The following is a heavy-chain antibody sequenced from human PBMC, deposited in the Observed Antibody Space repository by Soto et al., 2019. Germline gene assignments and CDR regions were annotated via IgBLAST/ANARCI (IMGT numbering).Heavy chain of an antibody. CDR1: GGSFSGYY. V-gene: IGHV4-34*01. CDR2: INHSGST. Sequence: PSETLSLTCAVYGGSFSGYYWSRIRQPPGKGLEWIGEINHSGSTNYNPSLKSRVTISVDTSKNQFSLKLSSVTAADTAVYYCARGSRMIVTTYFEYFDYWGQGTLVTVSS. CDR3: ARGSRMIVTTYFEYFDY. J-gene: IGHJ4*02. D-gene: IGHD3-9*01.